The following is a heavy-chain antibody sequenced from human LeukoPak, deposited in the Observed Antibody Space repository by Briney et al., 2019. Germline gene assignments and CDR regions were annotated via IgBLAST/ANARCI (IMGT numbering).Heavy chain of an antibody. Sequence: KTSETLSLTCAVYGGSFSGYYWSWIRQPPGKGLEWIGEINHSGSTNYNPSLKSRVTISVDTSKNQFSLKLSSVTAADTAVYYCAREPHYDSSGYYYSFDYWGQGTLVTVSS. CDR2: INHSGST. CDR3: AREPHYDSSGYYYSFDY. J-gene: IGHJ4*02. CDR1: GGSFSGYY. V-gene: IGHV4-34*01. D-gene: IGHD3-22*01.